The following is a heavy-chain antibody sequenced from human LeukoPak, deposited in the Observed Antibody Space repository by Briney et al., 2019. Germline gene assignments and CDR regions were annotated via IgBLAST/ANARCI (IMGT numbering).Heavy chain of an antibody. CDR2: ISGSGGST. D-gene: IGHD3-10*01. Sequence: GGSLRLSCAASGFTFSSYAMNWVRQAPGKGLEWVSAISGSGGSTYYADSVKGRFTISRDNSKNTLYLQMNSLRAEDTAVYYCAKDEWYYYGSGSYYKWGPPAGQPQYYFDYWGQGTLVTVSS. CDR1: GFTFSSYA. V-gene: IGHV3-23*01. J-gene: IGHJ4*02. CDR3: AKDEWYYYGSGSYYKWGPPAGQPQYYFDY.